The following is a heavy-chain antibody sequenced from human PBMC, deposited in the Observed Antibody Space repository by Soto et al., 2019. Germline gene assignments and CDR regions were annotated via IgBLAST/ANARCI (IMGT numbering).Heavy chain of an antibody. CDR3: ARQAIVVVPAAMPNWFDP. Sequence: PSETLSLTCTVSGGSISSSSYYWGWIRQPPGKGLEWIGSIYYSGSTYYNPSLKSRVTISVDTSKNQFSLKLSSVTAADTAVYYCARQAIVVVPAAMPNWFDPWGQGTLVTAPQ. J-gene: IGHJ5*02. CDR1: GGSISSSSYY. D-gene: IGHD2-2*01. V-gene: IGHV4-39*01. CDR2: IYYSGST.